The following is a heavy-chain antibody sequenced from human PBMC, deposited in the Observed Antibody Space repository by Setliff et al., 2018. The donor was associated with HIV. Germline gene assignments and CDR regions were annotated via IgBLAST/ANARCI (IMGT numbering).Heavy chain of an antibody. Sequence: SETLSLTCAVYGGSFNDYYWTWIRQPPGKGLEWIGEIDHSGSTKYHASLKSRVTISIDTSKNQISLKLSSVTAADTAVYYCARGLNYYGSGSYSPLGYWGQGTLVTVSS. J-gene: IGHJ4*02. V-gene: IGHV4-34*01. D-gene: IGHD3-10*01. CDR2: IDHSGST. CDR1: GGSFNDYY. CDR3: ARGLNYYGSGSYSPLGY.